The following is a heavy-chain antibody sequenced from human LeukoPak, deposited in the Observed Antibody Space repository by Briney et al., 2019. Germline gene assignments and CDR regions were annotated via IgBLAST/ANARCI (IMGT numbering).Heavy chain of an antibody. J-gene: IGHJ3*02. CDR1: GGSISSGDYY. CDR3: ARVGRMVKGAFDI. CDR2: IYYSGST. V-gene: IGHV4-30-4*01. Sequence: SETLSPTCTVSGGSISSGDYYWSWIRQPPGKGLEWIGYIYYSGSTYYNPSLKSRVTISVDTSKNQFSLKLSSVTAADTAVYYCARVGRMVKGAFDIWGQGTMVTVSS. D-gene: IGHD5-18*01.